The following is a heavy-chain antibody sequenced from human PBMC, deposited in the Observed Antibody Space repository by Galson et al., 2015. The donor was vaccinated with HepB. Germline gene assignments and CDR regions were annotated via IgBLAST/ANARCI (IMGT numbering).Heavy chain of an antibody. V-gene: IGHV3-30*18. CDR3: AKDGGYYLDY. Sequence: SLRLSCAASGFTFRSYGIHWVRQAPGKGLEWVAVLSHDGSKEYYADSVKGRFTVSRDNSKNTLYLQMNSLRPEDTAVYYCAKDGGYYLDYWGQGTLVTVSS. CDR2: LSHDGSKE. J-gene: IGHJ4*02. CDR1: GFTFRSYG. D-gene: IGHD3-22*01.